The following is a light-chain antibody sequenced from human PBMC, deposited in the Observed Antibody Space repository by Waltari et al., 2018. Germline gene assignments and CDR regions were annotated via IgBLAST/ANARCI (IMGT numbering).Light chain of an antibody. Sequence: QSVLTQPPSVSGAPRQRVTTSCYGSGTNIGGGYYVDSYQVLPGTAPKLDIFDNNNPPSGVPDLFSGATSSTSASLAMTRLQAEDEGDYYCQAYDNSRGAVYIFGTGTKVTVL. CDR1: GTNIGGGYY. V-gene: IGLV1-40*01. J-gene: IGLJ1*01. CDR3: QAYDNSRGAVYI. CDR2: DNN.